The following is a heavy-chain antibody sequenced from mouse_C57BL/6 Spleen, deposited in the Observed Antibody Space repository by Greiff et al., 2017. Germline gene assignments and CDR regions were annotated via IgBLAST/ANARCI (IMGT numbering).Heavy chain of an antibody. V-gene: IGHV1-85*01. Sequence: QVQLQQSGPELVKPGASVKLSCKASGYTFTSYDINWVKQRPGQGLEWIGWIYPRDGSTTYNEKFKGKATLTVDTSSSTAYMELHSLTSEDSAVYFCARDYGNYDWFAYWGQGTLVTVSA. D-gene: IGHD2-1*01. J-gene: IGHJ3*01. CDR1: GYTFTSYD. CDR2: IYPRDGST. CDR3: ARDYGNYDWFAY.